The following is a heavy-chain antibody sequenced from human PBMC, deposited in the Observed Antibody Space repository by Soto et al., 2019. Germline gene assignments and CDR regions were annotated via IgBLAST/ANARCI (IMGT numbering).Heavy chain of an antibody. V-gene: IGHV4-34*01. CDR1: GGSFSGYY. Sequence: QVQLQQWGAGLLKPSETLSLTCAVYGGSFSGYYWSWIRQPPGKGLEWIGEINHSGSTNYNPSLKSRVTISVDTSKNQFSLKLSSVTAADTAVYYCTRGVRQQLVPKDYWGQGTLVTVSS. CDR2: INHSGST. J-gene: IGHJ4*02. D-gene: IGHD6-13*01. CDR3: TRGVRQQLVPKDY.